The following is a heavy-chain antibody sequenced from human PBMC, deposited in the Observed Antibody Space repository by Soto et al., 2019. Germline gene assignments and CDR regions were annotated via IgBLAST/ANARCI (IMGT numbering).Heavy chain of an antibody. Sequence: VQLSESGGGLVQPGRSLRLSCAASGFTFSAYAMSWVRQAPGKGLEWVSAISGTSPSTYYADSVQGRFTISRDSSRKTLFLQMNTLRAEDTAVYFCAIRIFGVEYWGQGTQVTVSS. CDR2: ISGTSPST. CDR1: GFTFSAYA. D-gene: IGHD3-3*01. J-gene: IGHJ4*02. CDR3: AIRIFGVEY. V-gene: IGHV3-23*01.